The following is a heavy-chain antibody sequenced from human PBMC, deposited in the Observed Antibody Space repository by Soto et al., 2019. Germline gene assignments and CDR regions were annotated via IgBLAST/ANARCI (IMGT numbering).Heavy chain of an antibody. CDR1: GYTFRSYD. J-gene: IGHJ5*01. CDR3: ARAYGAGSFDF. D-gene: IGHD3-10*01. V-gene: IGHV1-8*01. Sequence: QVQLVQSGAEVKKPGASVKVSCTGSGYTFRSYDIHWVRQATGQGIEWMGWVNPNKGNTGYAQKCQGRVTMTRDMSKSSAYMEVNSLTSEDTAIYYCARAYGAGSFDFWGQGTLVSVSS. CDR2: VNPNKGNT.